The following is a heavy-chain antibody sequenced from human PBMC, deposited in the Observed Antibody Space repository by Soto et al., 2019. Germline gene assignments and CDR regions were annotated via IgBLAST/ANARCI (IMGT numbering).Heavy chain of an antibody. CDR1: GFSLSTSGVG. Sequence: QITLKESGPTLVKPTQTLTLTCTFSGFSLSTSGVGVGWIRQPPGKALEWLALIYWDDDKRYSPALKSRLTITKDTSKHQVVLTMTNMDPVDTATHYCAHGEYYDSSGYYDLFDCWGQGTLVTVSS. D-gene: IGHD3-22*01. CDR3: AHGEYYDSSGYYDLFDC. V-gene: IGHV2-5*02. CDR2: IYWDDDK. J-gene: IGHJ4*02.